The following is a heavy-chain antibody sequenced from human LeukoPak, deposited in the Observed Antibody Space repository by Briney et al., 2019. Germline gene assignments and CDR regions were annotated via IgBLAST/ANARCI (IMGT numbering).Heavy chain of an antibody. CDR2: IKSKTDGGTT. Sequence: GGSLRLSCAASGFTFSNAWMSWVRQAPGKGLEWVGRIKSKTDGGTTDYAAPVKGRFTISRDDSKNTLYLQMNSLKTEDTAVYYCTTLGRYCSSTSCYAGSGVRYFDYWGQGTLVTVSS. D-gene: IGHD2-2*01. V-gene: IGHV3-15*01. J-gene: IGHJ4*02. CDR3: TTLGRYCSSTSCYAGSGVRYFDY. CDR1: GFTFSNAW.